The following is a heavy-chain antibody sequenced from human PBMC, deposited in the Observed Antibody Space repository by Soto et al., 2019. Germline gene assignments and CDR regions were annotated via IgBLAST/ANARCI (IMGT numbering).Heavy chain of an antibody. CDR3: TTLGHYVDTTTALSGDY. V-gene: IGHV3-15*07. J-gene: IGHJ4*02. CDR2: IKSKTDGGTT. Sequence: GGSLRLSCAASGFTFNNAWMNWVRQAPGKGLEWVGRIKSKTDGGTTDYAAPVKGRFTISRDDSKNTLYLQMNSLKTEDTAVYYCTTLGHYVDTTTALSGDYWGQGTLVTVSS. CDR1: GFTFNNAW. D-gene: IGHD5-18*01.